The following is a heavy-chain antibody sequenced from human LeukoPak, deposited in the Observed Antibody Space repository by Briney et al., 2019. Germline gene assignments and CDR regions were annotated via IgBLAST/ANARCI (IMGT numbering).Heavy chain of an antibody. J-gene: IGHJ6*02. CDR2: IYYSGST. CDR1: GGSISSYY. CDR3: ARGGGSSYYYYYGMDV. V-gene: IGHV4-59*01. D-gene: IGHD1-26*01. Sequence: PSETLSLTCTVSGGSISSYYWSWIRQPPGKGLEWIGYIYYSGSTNYNPSLKGRVTISVDTSKNQFSLKLSSVTAADTAVYYCARGGGSSYYYYYGMDVWGQGTTVTVSS.